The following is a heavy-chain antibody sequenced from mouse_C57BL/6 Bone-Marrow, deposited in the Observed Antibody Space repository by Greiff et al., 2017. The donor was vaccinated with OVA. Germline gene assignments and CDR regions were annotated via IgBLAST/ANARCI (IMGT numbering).Heavy chain of an antibody. J-gene: IGHJ3*01. V-gene: IGHV5-4*03. Sequence: VKLMESGGGLLKPGGSPKPSCVASGFSFCSYALSWVCPIPEKRLAWVAPISDGCSYTDYPDNVKDRVTISRDNDKNNLYLQMSHLKSEDTAMYYCARGAYWGQGTLVTVSA. CDR2: ISDGCSYT. CDR1: GFSFCSYA. CDR3: ARGAY.